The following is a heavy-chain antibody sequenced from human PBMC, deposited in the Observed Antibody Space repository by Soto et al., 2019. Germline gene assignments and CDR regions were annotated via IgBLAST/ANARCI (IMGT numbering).Heavy chain of an antibody. CDR2: ISYDGSNT. V-gene: IGHV3-30*04. D-gene: IGHD3-22*01. CDR3: ARDANRIGYYYDSRGYRTNGFDP. J-gene: IGHJ5*02. CDR1: GFTFSSYA. Sequence: GGSLRLSCAASGFTFSSYAMHWVRQAPGKGLEWVAVISYDGSNTYYADSVKGRFTISRDNSKNTLYLQMNSLRAEDTAVYDWARDANRIGYYYDSRGYRTNGFDPWGQGTLVTVSS.